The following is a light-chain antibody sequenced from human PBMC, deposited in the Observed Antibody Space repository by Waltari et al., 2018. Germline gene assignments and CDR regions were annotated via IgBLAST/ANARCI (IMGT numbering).Light chain of an antibody. CDR3: QQYYSYPT. Sequence: AIRMTQSPSSLSASTGDRVTITCRASQGISSYLAWYQQKPGKALKLLIYAASTLQSGVPSRFSGSGSGTDFTLTISCLQSEDFATYYCQQYYSYPTFGGGTKVEIK. V-gene: IGKV1-8*01. J-gene: IGKJ4*01. CDR1: QGISSY. CDR2: AAS.